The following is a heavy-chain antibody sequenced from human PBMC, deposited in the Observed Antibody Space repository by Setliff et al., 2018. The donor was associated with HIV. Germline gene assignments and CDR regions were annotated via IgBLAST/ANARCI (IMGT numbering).Heavy chain of an antibody. CDR3: ARGDGYRGNDAYYDSGMDV. CDR1: GGSISSHY. J-gene: IGHJ6*02. CDR2: IYYSGST. V-gene: IGHV4-59*11. D-gene: IGHD5-12*01. Sequence: PSETLSLTCTVSGGSISSHYWSWIRQPPGKGLEWIGYIYYSGSTNYKPSLKSRVTISLDTSKNQFSLNLRSVTAADTAVYYCARGDGYRGNDAYYDSGMDVWGQGITVTVSS.